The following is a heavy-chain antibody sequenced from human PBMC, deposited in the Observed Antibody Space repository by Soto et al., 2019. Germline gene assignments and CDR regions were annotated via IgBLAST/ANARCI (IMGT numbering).Heavy chain of an antibody. J-gene: IGHJ6*03. CDR3: ARGNIIVATIRDYYYYYMDV. CDR2: INPSGGRT. Sequence: ASVKVSCKASGYTFTSYYMHWVRQAPGQGLEWMGIINPSGGRTTYAQKFQGRVTVTRDTSTTTVYMELSGLRSEDTAVYYCARGNIIVATIRDYYYYYMDVWGKGTTVTVSS. CDR1: GYTFTSYY. D-gene: IGHD5-12*01. V-gene: IGHV1-46*03.